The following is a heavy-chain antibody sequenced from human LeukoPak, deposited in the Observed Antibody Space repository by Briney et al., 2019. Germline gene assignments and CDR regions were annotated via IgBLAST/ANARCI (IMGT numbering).Heavy chain of an antibody. Sequence: PGGSLRLSCAASGFTFSSYAMHWVRPAPGKGLEWVAVISYDGSNKYYADSVKGRFTISRDNSKNTLYLQMNSLRAEDTAAYYCARAFDYWGQGTLVTVSS. CDR2: ISYDGSNK. J-gene: IGHJ4*02. CDR1: GFTFSSYA. CDR3: ARAFDY. V-gene: IGHV3-30*04.